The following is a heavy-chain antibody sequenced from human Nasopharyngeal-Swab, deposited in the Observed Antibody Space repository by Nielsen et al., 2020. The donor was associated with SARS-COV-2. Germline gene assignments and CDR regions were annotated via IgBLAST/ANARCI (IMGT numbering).Heavy chain of an antibody. V-gene: IGHV1-69*04. Sequence: SVKVSCKASGGTFSSYAISWVRQAPGQGLEWVGRIIPILGIANYAQKFQGRVTITADKSTSTAYMELSSLRSEDTAVYYCAAGRATILNWYFDLWGRGTLATVSS. CDR1: GGTFSSYA. CDR2: IIPILGIA. CDR3: AAGRATILNWYFDL. D-gene: IGHD5-24*01. J-gene: IGHJ2*01.